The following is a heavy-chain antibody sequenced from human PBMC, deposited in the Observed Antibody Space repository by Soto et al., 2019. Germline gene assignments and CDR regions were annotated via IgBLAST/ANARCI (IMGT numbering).Heavy chain of an antibody. CDR2: ISSSSSYI. CDR3: ARLSIMITFGGVSDPNDFDP. Sequence: GGSLSLSCAASGFTFSSYSMNWVRQAPGKGLEWVSSISSSSSYIYYADSVKGRFTISRDNAKNSLYLQMNSLRAEDTAVYYCARLSIMITFGGVSDPNDFDPWGQGTLVTVSS. V-gene: IGHV3-21*01. D-gene: IGHD3-16*01. J-gene: IGHJ5*02. CDR1: GFTFSSYS.